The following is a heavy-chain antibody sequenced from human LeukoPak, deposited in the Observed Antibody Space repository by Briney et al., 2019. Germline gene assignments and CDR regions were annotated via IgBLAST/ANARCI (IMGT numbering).Heavy chain of an antibody. J-gene: IGHJ6*03. V-gene: IGHV3-7*01. Sequence: GGSLRLSCAASRFTFSSYWMSWVRQAPGKGLEWVANIKQDGSEKYYVDSVKGRFTISRDNAKNSMYLQMNSLRAEDTAVYYCARDGATFSGYDWYYYMDVWGKGTTVTVSS. CDR3: ARDGATFSGYDWYYYMDV. D-gene: IGHD5-12*01. CDR2: IKQDGSEK. CDR1: RFTFSSYW.